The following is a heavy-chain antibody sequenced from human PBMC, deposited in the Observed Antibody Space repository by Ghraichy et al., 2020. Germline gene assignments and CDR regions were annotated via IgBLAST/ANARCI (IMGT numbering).Heavy chain of an antibody. V-gene: IGHV3-21*01. D-gene: IGHD3-22*01. CDR1: GFTFSSYG. J-gene: IGHJ3*02. CDR2: TSSTSSYK. CDR3: ARGADDSSGDYPYAFDM. Sequence: GGSLRLSCAASGFTFSSYGMKWVRQAPGKGLEWVSSTSSTSSYKYYADSVKGRFTISRDNAKNSLYLQMNSLRAEDTAVYFCARGADDSSGDYPYAFDMWGQGTKVTVSP.